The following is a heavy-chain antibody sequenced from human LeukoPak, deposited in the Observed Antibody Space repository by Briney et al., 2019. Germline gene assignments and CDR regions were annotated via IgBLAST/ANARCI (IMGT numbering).Heavy chain of an antibody. CDR1: GYTFTSYG. CDR2: ISAYNGNT. D-gene: IGHD3-9*01. Sequence: ASVKVSCKASGYTFTSYGISWVRQAPGQGLEWMGWISAYNGNTNYAQKLQGRVTMTTDTSTGTAYMELRSLRSDDTAVYYCARDIRGRLRYFDWLPPFDYWGQGTLVTVSS. CDR3: ARDIRGRLRYFDWLPPFDY. V-gene: IGHV1-18*01. J-gene: IGHJ4*02.